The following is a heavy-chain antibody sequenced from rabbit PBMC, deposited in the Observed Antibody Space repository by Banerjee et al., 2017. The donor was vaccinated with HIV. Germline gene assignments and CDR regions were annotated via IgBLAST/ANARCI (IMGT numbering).Heavy chain of an antibody. D-gene: IGHD8-1*01. CDR2: VDNGDGST. CDR3: ARDTGSSFSSYGMDL. J-gene: IGHJ6*01. Sequence: QEQLVESGGGLVQPEGSLTLTCKASGFDFSSNAMCWVRQAPGKRPEWIACVDNGDGSTYYASWVNGRFTISRSTSLNTVTLQMTSLTAADTATYFCARDTGSSFSSYGMDLWGPGTLVTVS. CDR1: GFDFSSNA. V-gene: IGHV1S47*01.